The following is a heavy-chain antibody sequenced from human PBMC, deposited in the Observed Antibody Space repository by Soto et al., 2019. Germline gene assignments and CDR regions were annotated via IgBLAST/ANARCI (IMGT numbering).Heavy chain of an antibody. CDR1: GFSLSSYG. V-gene: IGHV3-30*18. CDR2: ISYDGSNK. D-gene: IGHD6-6*01. CDR3: AKDPYSSSSNVDY. Sequence: GTLRLSCAVSGFSLSSYGMHWVRQAPGKGLEWVAVISYDGSNKYYADSVKGRFTISRDNSKNTLYLQMNSLRAEDTAVYYCAKDPYSSSSNVDYWGQGTLVTVSS. J-gene: IGHJ4*02.